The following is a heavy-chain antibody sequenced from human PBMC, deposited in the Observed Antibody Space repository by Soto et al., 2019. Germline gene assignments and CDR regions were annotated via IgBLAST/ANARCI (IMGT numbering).Heavy chain of an antibody. CDR3: ARAREWELLQAPFDY. CDR2: IIPIFGTA. J-gene: IGHJ4*02. Sequence: QVQLVQSGAEVKKPGSSVKVSCKASGGTFSSYAISWVRQAPGQGLEWMGGIIPIFGTANYAQKFQGRVTITADESTSTAYMELSSLRSEDTGVYFCARAREWELLQAPFDYWGQGTLVTVSS. D-gene: IGHD1-26*01. CDR1: GGTFSSYA. V-gene: IGHV1-69*01.